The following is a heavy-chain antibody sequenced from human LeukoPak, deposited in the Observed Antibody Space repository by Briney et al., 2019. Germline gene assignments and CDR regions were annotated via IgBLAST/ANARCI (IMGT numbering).Heavy chain of an antibody. J-gene: IGHJ4*02. D-gene: IGHD3-22*01. CDR2: ISGSGGST. CDR1: GFTFRSYA. Sequence: QPGGSLRLSXAASGFTFRSYAMSWVRQAPGKGLEWLSAISGSGGSTYYADSVKGRFTISRDNSKNTLYLQMNSLRAEDTAVYYCAKPFTMIVVVTSAFDYWGQGTLVTVSS. CDR3: AKPFTMIVVVTSAFDY. V-gene: IGHV3-23*01.